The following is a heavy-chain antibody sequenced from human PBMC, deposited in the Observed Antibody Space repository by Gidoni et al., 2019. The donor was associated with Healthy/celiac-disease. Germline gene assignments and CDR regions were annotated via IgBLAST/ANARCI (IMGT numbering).Heavy chain of an antibody. CDR2: ISGRGGST. CDR1: GFTFSSYA. CDR3: AKVAVAGGGDYYYFDY. Sequence: EVQLLESGGGLVQPGGSLRLSCAASGFTFSSYAMSWVRQAPGKGLEWVSAISGRGGSTYYADSVKGRFTISRDNSKNTLYLQMNSLRAEDTAVYYWAKVAVAGGGDYYYFDYWGQGTLVTVSS. V-gene: IGHV3-23*01. J-gene: IGHJ4*02. D-gene: IGHD6-19*01.